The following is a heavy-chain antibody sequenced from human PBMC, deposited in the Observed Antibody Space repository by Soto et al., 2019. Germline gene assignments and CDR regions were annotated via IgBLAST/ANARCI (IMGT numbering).Heavy chain of an antibody. V-gene: IGHV3-33*08. D-gene: IGHD3-9*01. Sequence: GGSLRLSCAASGFTFSSYGMHWVRQAPGKGLEWVAVISYDGSDKYYADSVKGRFTISRDNAKNSLYLQMNSLRDEDTSFYYCAITTLPFTIFCRLPACDAKYFQHWGQGTLVTVSS. CDR3: AITTLPFTIFCRLPACDAKYFQH. J-gene: IGHJ1*01. CDR2: ISYDGSDK. CDR1: GFTFSSYG.